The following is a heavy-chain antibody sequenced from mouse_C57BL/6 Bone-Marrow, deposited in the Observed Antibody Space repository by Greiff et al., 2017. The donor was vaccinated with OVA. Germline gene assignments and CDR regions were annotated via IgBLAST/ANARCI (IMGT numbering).Heavy chain of an antibody. J-gene: IGHJ2*01. V-gene: IGHV1-64*01. Sequence: VQLQQPRAELVKPGASVKLSCKASGYTFTSYWMHWVKQRPGQGLEWIGMIHPNSGSTNYNEKFKSKATLTVDKSSSTAYMQLSSLTSEDSAVYYCASGWDGGVDYWGQGTTLTVSS. CDR1: GYTFTSYW. CDR3: ASGWDGGVDY. CDR2: IHPNSGST. D-gene: IGHD4-1*01.